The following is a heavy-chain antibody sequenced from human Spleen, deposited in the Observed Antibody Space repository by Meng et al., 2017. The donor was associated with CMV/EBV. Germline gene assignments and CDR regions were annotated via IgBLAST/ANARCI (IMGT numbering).Heavy chain of an antibody. J-gene: IGHJ4*02. CDR3: AKVVGATLDY. V-gene: IGHV3-23*03. Sequence: LACAASGFTFSEYAMTWVRQPPGKGMGWVSVIYSGGSTTLYTDSVKGRFTISRDNFKDTLYLQMNSLRAEDTALYYCAKVVGATLDYWGQGALVTVSS. CDR1: GFTFSEYA. CDR2: IYSGGSTT. D-gene: IGHD1-26*01.